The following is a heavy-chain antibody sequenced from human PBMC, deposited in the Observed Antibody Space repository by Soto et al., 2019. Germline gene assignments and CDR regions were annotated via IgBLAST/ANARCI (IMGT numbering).Heavy chain of an antibody. D-gene: IGHD1-20*01. CDR3: AREQYNWKL. V-gene: IGHV4-59*01. CDR2: VYHTGNT. J-gene: IGHJ4*02. Sequence: SETLSLTCTVSGVSITPYYWTWIRHPPGKGLEWIGYVYHTGNTYYNPSLKSRVTISLDTSKDQVSLRLKSVTAADTAVYYCAREQYNWKLWGQGTLVTVSS. CDR1: GVSITPYY.